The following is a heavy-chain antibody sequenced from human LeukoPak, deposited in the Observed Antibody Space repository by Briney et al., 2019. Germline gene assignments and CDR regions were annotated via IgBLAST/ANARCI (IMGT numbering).Heavy chain of an antibody. CDR1: GGSISNYY. V-gene: IGHV4-59*08. J-gene: IGHJ4*02. D-gene: IGHD3-10*01. Sequence: SETLSLTCTVSGGSISNYYWSWIRQPPGKGLEWIGHIYYSGATKYNPSLKGRITISVDTSKNQFSLMLSSVTAADTAVYYCARFGITVVRGGKYYFDYWGQGTPVTVSS. CDR2: IYYSGAT. CDR3: ARFGITVVRGGKYYFDY.